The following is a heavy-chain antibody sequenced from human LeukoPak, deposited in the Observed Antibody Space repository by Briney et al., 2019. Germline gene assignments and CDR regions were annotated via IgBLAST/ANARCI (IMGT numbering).Heavy chain of an antibody. J-gene: IGHJ3*02. CDR1: GGSFSGYY. V-gene: IGHV4-34*01. Sequence: PSETLSLTCAVYGGSFSGYYWSWIRQPPGKGLEWIGEINHSGSTNYNPSLKSRVTISVDTSKNQFSLKLSSVTAADTAVYYCARLYYDILTGFFGIRFAFDIWGQGTMVTVSS. D-gene: IGHD3-9*01. CDR3: ARLYYDILTGFFGIRFAFDI. CDR2: INHSGST.